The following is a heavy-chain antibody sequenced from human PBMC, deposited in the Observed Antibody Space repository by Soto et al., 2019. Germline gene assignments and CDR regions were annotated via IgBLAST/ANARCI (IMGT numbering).Heavy chain of an antibody. Sequence: PGGSLRLSCSAPGFPFSCYAMHWGRQAPGEGLEYVSAISSNGGSTYYAHSVKGRSTISRDNYKNTLYLQMSSLRAEDTAVYYCVKASQFSGYSGYDLSDYWGQGTLVTVCS. J-gene: IGHJ4*02. CDR1: GFPFSCYA. CDR2: ISSNGGST. D-gene: IGHD5-12*01. V-gene: IGHV3-64D*08. CDR3: VKASQFSGYSGYDLSDY.